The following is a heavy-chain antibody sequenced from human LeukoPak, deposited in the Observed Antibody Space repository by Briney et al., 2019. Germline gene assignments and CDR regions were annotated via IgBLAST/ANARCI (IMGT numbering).Heavy chain of an antibody. Sequence: SGTLSLTCAVSGYSISSGYYWGWIRQPPGKGLEWIGSIHHSGNTYYNPSLKSRVTISVDTSKNQFSLKLTSVTAADTAVYYCGSRVVPGATYYFHYWGQGILVTVSS. CDR2: IHHSGNT. D-gene: IGHD2-2*01. V-gene: IGHV4-38-2*01. CDR3: GSRVVPGATYYFHY. CDR1: GYSISSGYY. J-gene: IGHJ4*02.